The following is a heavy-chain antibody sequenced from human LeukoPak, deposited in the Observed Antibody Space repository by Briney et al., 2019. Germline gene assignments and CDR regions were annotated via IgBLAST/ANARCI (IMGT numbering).Heavy chain of an antibody. V-gene: IGHV4-59*01. D-gene: IGHD4-23*01. CDR2: IYYSGST. Sequence: PSETLSLTCTVSGGSISSYYWSWIRQPPGKGLEWIGYIYYSGSTNYNPSLKSRVTISVDTSKNQFSLKLSSVTAADTAVYYCARVGGNSPLDAFDIWGQGTMVTVSS. J-gene: IGHJ3*02. CDR3: ARVGGNSPLDAFDI. CDR1: GGSISSYY.